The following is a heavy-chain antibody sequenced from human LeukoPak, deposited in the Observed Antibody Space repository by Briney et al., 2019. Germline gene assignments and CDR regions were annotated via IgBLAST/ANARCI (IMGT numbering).Heavy chain of an antibody. V-gene: IGHV4-34*01. CDR2: INHSGST. J-gene: IGHJ3*02. CDR1: GGSFSGYY. CDR3: ARVSPYYGSGSYPAFDI. D-gene: IGHD3-10*01. Sequence: PSETLSLTCAVYGGSFSGYYWSWIRQPPGKGLEWIGEINHSGSTNYNPSLKSRVTMSVDTSKNQFSLKLSSVTAADTAVYYCARVSPYYGSGSYPAFDIWGQGTMVTVSS.